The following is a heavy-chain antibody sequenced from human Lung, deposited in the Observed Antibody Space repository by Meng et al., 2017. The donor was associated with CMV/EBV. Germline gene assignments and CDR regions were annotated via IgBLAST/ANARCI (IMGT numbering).Heavy chain of an antibody. CDR1: GYTFNGYN. CDR3: ARLFHTILGTGYYYGMDV. Sequence: SXXVSXKASGYTFNGYNMHWVRQAPGQGLEWMGWINPNSGGTNYAQRFQGRVTLTIDTSISTAYMELSRLKSDDTAVYFCARLFHTILGTGYYYGMDVWGQGXTVTVSS. CDR2: INPNSGGT. D-gene: IGHD3/OR15-3a*01. V-gene: IGHV1-2*02. J-gene: IGHJ6*02.